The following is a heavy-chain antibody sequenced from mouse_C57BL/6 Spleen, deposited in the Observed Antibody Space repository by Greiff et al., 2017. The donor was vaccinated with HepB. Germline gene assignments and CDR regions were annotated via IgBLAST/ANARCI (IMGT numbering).Heavy chain of an antibody. V-gene: IGHV1-81*01. D-gene: IGHD2-4*01. Sequence: VQLQQSGAELARPGASVKLSCKASGYTFTSYGISWVKQRTGQGLEWIGEIYPRSGNTYYNEKFKGKATLTADKSSSTAYMELRSLTSEDSAVYFWARSGDYDGAMDYWGQGTSVTVSS. CDR2: IYPRSGNT. CDR3: ARSGDYDGAMDY. CDR1: GYTFTSYG. J-gene: IGHJ4*01.